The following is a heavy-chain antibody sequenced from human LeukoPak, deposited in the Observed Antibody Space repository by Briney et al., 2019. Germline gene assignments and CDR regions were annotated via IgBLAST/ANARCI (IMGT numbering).Heavy chain of an antibody. D-gene: IGHD2-8*01. CDR3: AKVDYCTNGVCFDY. Sequence: GGSLRLSCAASGFTFSSYGMHWVRQAPGKGLEWVAFIRYDGSNKYYADSVKGRFTISRDNSKNTLYLQMNSLRAEDTAVYYCAKVDYCTNGVCFDYWGQGTLVTVSS. J-gene: IGHJ4*02. CDR1: GFTFSSYG. V-gene: IGHV3-30*02. CDR2: IRYDGSNK.